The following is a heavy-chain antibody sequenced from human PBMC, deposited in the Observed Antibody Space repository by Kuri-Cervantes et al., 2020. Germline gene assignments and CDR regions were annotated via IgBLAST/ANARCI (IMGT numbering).Heavy chain of an antibody. V-gene: IGHV3-21*03. J-gene: IGHJ3*02. CDR3: ARAPLTRRGIEDDDAFDI. CDR2: ISTSSSYI. D-gene: IGHD3-10*01. CDR1: GFTFSSFS. Sequence: GESLKISCTASGFTFSSFSMSWVRHAPGTGLEWVSSISTSSSYIFYADSVKGRFTISRDNAKNSLYLQMKSLRGEDTAVYYCARAPLTRRGIEDDDAFDIWGQGTMVTVSS.